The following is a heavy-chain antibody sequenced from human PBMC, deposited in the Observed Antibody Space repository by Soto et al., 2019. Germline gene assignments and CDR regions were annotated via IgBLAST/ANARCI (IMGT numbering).Heavy chain of an antibody. J-gene: IGHJ4*02. CDR2: IYYSGST. CDR3: ARDRGSDIVN. D-gene: IGHD1-26*01. Sequence: SETLSLTCTVSGGSVNGGSYYWSWIRQPPGKGLEWIGYIYYSGSTDYNPSLKSRLTISVDTSKNQFSLKLSSVTAAGTAVYYCARDRGSDIVNWGQGTLVTVSS. CDR1: GGSVNGGSYY. V-gene: IGHV4-61*01.